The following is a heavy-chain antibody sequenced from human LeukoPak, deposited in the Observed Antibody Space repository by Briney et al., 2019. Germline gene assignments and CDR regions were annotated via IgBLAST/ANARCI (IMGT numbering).Heavy chain of an antibody. J-gene: IGHJ4*02. V-gene: IGHV3-15*01. CDR3: TTDLSSSWYFKHMNDY. CDR2: IKSKTDGGTT. CDR1: GFTFSNAW. D-gene: IGHD6-13*01. Sequence: KPGGSLRLSCAASGFTFSNAWMSWVRQAPGKGLEWVGRIKSKTDGGTTDYAAPVKGRFTISRDDSKNTLYLQMNSLKTEDTAVYYCTTDLSSSWYFKHMNDYWGQGTLVTVSS.